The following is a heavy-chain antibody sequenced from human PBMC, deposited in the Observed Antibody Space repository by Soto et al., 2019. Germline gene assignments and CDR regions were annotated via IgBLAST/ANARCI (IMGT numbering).Heavy chain of an antibody. CDR1: GFTFSSYA. J-gene: IGHJ4*02. CDR3: ARDRRHFGVVIGYFYY. D-gene: IGHD3-3*01. V-gene: IGHV3-30-3*01. CDR2: ISYDGSNK. Sequence: QVQLVESGGGVVQPGRSLRLSCAASGFTFSSYAMHWVRQAPGKGLEWVAVISYDGSNKYYADSVKGRFTISRDNSKNTLYLQMNSLRAEDTAVYYCARDRRHFGVVIGYFYYWGQGTLVTVSS.